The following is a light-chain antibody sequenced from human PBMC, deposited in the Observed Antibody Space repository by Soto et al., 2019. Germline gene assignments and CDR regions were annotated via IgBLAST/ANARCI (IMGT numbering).Light chain of an antibody. V-gene: IGKV1-39*01. CDR1: QSISSW. CDR3: QQSYKMPS. CDR2: ATS. Sequence: DIQMTQSPSTLSASVGDRLTITGRASQSISSWLAWYQQKPGKAPKLLIYATSNLQIGVPSRFSGSGSGTEFTLTISSLEPEDFGTYYCQQSYKMPSFGQGTRLENK. J-gene: IGKJ5*01.